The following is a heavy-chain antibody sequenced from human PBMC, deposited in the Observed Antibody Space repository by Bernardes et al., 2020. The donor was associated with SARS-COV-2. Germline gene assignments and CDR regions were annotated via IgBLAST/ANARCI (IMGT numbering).Heavy chain of an antibody. J-gene: IGHJ3*01. Sequence: GGSLRLSCGASGFTFSIYAMSWVRQAPGKGPEWVSAISSSGASRYYADSVKGRSTISRDNSKNTLFLQMNGLRAEDTAVYYCAKGGPGVTGDAFDVWGHGTMVTVSS. D-gene: IGHD2-8*01. CDR2: ISSSGASR. V-gene: IGHV3-23*01. CDR1: GFTFSIYA. CDR3: AKGGPGVTGDAFDV.